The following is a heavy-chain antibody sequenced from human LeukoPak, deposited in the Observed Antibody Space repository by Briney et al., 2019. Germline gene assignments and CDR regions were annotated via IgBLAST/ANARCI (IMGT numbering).Heavy chain of an antibody. D-gene: IGHD3-22*01. CDR2: IYYSGST. CDR1: GGSISSSRYY. Sequence: SETLSLTCTVSGGSISSSRYYWGWIRQPPGKGLEWIGSIYYSGSTYYNPSLKSRVTISVDTSKNQFSLKLSSVTAADTAVYYCARLVGGYSYASSGPSWGQGTLVTVYS. V-gene: IGHV4-39*01. CDR3: ARLVGGYSYASSGPS. J-gene: IGHJ5*02.